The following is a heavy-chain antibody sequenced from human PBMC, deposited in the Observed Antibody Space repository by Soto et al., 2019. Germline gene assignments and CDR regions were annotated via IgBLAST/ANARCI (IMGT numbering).Heavy chain of an antibody. V-gene: IGHV5-10-1*01. D-gene: IGHD5-12*01. Sequence: GESLKISCQGSGYSFANYWISWVRQMPGKGLEWMGRFNPSDSYTDYNPSFQGHVTVSADKSISTAYMQWSSLKASDTAMYFCARHPYIGGLDGRGQGTGVNLSS. J-gene: IGHJ6*02. CDR3: ARHPYIGGLDG. CDR1: GYSFANYW. CDR2: FNPSDSYT.